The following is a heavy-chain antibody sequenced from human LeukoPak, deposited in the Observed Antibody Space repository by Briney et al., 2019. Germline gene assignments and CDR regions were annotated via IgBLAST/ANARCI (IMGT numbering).Heavy chain of an antibody. Sequence: SETLSLTCTVSGGSISSSSYYWGWIRQPPGKGLEWIGSIYYSGSTYYNPSLKSRVTISVDTSKNQFSLKLSSVTAADTAVYYCARLSPRGEEWLPPFDYWGQGTLVTVSS. CDR3: ARLSPRGEEWLPPFDY. J-gene: IGHJ4*02. V-gene: IGHV4-39*01. D-gene: IGHD3-3*01. CDR2: IYYSGST. CDR1: GGSISSSSYY.